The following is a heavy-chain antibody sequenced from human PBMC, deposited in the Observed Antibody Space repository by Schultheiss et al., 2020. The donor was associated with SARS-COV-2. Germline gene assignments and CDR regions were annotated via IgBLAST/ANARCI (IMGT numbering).Heavy chain of an antibody. D-gene: IGHD4-17*01. Sequence: SETLSLTCTVSGGSMNSYYWSWIRQSPGKKLEWIGYIFYSGSTDYNPSLKSRATISVDTSKKNFSLKLRSVTDADTALYYCAIASTETLALPDDYWGQGTLVTVSS. CDR2: IFYSGST. CDR1: GGSMNSYY. CDR3: AIASTETLALPDDY. J-gene: IGHJ4*02. V-gene: IGHV4-59*01.